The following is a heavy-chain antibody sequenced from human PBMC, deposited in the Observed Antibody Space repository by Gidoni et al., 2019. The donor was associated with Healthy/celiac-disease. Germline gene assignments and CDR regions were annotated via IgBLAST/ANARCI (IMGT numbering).Heavy chain of an antibody. Sequence: EVQLVESGGGLVQPGGSLRLSCAASGFTFSSYAMNWVRQAPGKGLEWVSYSSSSGSTIYYADSVKGRFTISRDNAKNSLYLQMNSLRAEDTAVYYCARDLVTTVTTYYYYYGMDVWGQGTTVTVSS. V-gene: IGHV3-48*03. CDR1: GFTFSSYA. CDR3: ARDLVTTVTTYYYYYGMDV. CDR2: SSSSGSTI. D-gene: IGHD4-17*01. J-gene: IGHJ6*02.